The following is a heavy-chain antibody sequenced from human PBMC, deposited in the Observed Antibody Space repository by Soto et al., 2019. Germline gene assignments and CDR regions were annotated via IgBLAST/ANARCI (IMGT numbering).Heavy chain of an antibody. D-gene: IGHD3-22*01. Sequence: QVQLVQSGAEVKKPGSSVKVSCKASGGTFSSYAISWVRQAPGQGLEWMGGIIPIFGTANYAQKFQGRVTITADESTSTAYMELSSLRSEDTAVYYCARGDFYYDSSGYDAFDIWGQGTMATVSS. V-gene: IGHV1-69*01. CDR3: ARGDFYYDSSGYDAFDI. CDR1: GGTFSSYA. J-gene: IGHJ3*02. CDR2: IIPIFGTA.